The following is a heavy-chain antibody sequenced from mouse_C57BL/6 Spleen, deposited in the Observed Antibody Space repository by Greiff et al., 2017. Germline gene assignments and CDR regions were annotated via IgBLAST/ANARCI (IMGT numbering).Heavy chain of an antibody. CDR3: ARERVIYDGYCPFDH. J-gene: IGHJ2*01. D-gene: IGHD2-3*01. Sequence: VQLQQPGAELVKPGASVKMSCKASGYTFTSYWITWVKQRPGQGLEWIGDIYPGSGSTNYNEKFKSKATLTVDTSSSTAYMQLSSLTSEDSAVYYGARERVIYDGYCPFDHWGQGTTLTVSS. CDR1: GYTFTSYW. CDR2: IYPGSGST. V-gene: IGHV1-55*01.